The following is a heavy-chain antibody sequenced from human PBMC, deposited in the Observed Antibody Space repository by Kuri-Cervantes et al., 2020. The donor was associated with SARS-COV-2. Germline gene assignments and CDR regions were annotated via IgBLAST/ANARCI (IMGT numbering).Heavy chain of an antibody. V-gene: IGHV3-21*03. Sequence: GEPLKISCAASGFTFSSYSMNWVRQAPGKGLEWVSSISSSSSYIYYADSVKGRFTISRDNAKNSLYLKMISLRAEDTAVYYCARGSSSTYFDYWGQGTLVTVSS. CDR2: ISSSSSYI. CDR3: ARGSSSTYFDY. J-gene: IGHJ4*02. CDR1: GFTFSSYS. D-gene: IGHD6-6*01.